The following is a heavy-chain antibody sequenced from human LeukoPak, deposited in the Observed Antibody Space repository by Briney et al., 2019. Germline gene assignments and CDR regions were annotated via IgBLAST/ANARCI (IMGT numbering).Heavy chain of an antibody. Sequence: ASVTVSCKPSGYTFTSYGINWVRQAPGQGLEWMGWISGSNGYTKYAQKIQGRVTLTTDEPTRTAYMELRSLRSDDTAVYYCARGTEGGIDNYYMDVWGKGTTVTVSS. CDR2: ISGSNGYT. J-gene: IGHJ6*03. V-gene: IGHV1-18*01. CDR1: GYTFTSYG. CDR3: ARGTEGGIDNYYMDV. D-gene: IGHD1-1*01.